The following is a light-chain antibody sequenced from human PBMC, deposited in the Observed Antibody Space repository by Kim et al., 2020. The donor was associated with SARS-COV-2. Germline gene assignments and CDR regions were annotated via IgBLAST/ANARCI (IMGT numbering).Light chain of an antibody. J-gene: IGLJ2*01. CDR1: SSDVGCYKY. CDR2: DVS. Sequence: GQAITISCTGTSSDVGCYKYVSWYQQHPGKAPKLMIYDVSKRPSGVSNRFSGSKSGNTASLTISGLHAEDEADYYCSSYTSSSTWVFGGGTQLTVL. V-gene: IGLV2-14*04. CDR3: SSYTSSSTWV.